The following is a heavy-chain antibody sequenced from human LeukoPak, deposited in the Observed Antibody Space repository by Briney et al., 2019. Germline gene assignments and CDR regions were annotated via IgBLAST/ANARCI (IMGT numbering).Heavy chain of an antibody. V-gene: IGHV3-30*03. D-gene: IGHD6-19*01. CDR3: ITDVSSGH. Sequence: GTSLRLSCAASGFTFSSYGMHWVRQAPGKGLEWVAVISYHGSNKYYADSVKGRFTISRDNSKSTLYLQMNSLRTEDTAMYYCITDVSSGHWGQGTLVTVSS. CDR1: GFTFSSYG. J-gene: IGHJ4*02. CDR2: ISYHGSNK.